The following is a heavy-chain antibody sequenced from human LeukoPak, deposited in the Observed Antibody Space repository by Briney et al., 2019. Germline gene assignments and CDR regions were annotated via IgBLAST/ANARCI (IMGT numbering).Heavy chain of an antibody. CDR1: GFTFSSYA. V-gene: IGHV3-23*01. CDR2: ISGSGGST. D-gene: IGHD6-19*01. CDR3: AKETDSKGWYIDGGH. J-gene: IGHJ4*02. Sequence: GGSLRLSCAASGFTFSSYAMSWVRQAPGKGLEWVSGISGSGGSTYYADSVKGRFTISRDNSKNTLYLEMNSLRAEDTAVYYCAKETDSKGWYIDGGHWGQGTLVTVSS.